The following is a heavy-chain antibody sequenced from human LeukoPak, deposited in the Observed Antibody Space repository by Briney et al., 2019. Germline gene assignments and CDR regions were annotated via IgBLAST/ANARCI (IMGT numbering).Heavy chain of an antibody. CDR1: GFTFSSYS. Sequence: GGSLRLSCAASGFTFSSYSMNWVRQAPGKGLEWVSSISSSSSYIYYADSVKGRFTISRDNAKNSLYLQMNSLRAEDTAVYYCAKDRQDIAVVPAAIIYFDYWGQGTLVTVSS. V-gene: IGHV3-21*01. J-gene: IGHJ4*02. CDR2: ISSSSSYI. CDR3: AKDRQDIAVVPAAIIYFDY. D-gene: IGHD2-2*01.